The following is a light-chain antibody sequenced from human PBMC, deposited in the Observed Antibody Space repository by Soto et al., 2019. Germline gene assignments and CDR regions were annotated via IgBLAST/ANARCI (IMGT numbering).Light chain of an antibody. CDR2: DAS. CDR3: QQRNNWPPYT. V-gene: IGKV3-11*01. CDR1: QSVSNQ. J-gene: IGKJ2*01. Sequence: ETVLTQSPATLSLSPGERATLACRASQSVSNQLAWYQQKPGQAPRLLIYDASNRATGISARFSGSGSGTDVPLTISSLEPEEFAVYYCQQRNNWPPYTFGQGTKLEIK.